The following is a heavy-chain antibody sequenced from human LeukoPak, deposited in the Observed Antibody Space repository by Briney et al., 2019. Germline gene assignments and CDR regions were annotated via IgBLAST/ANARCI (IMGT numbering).Heavy chain of an antibody. CDR1: GFTFSNYN. D-gene: IGHD1-26*01. CDR2: ITSSGAYI. CDR3: ARDPYSGNYGNYYYYYMDV. Sequence: AGGSLRLSCADSGFTFSNYNMNWVRQAPGKALEWVSSITSSGAYIFYADSVKGRFTISRDNAKDSLYLQMNSLGPEDTAVYYCARDPYSGNYGNYYYYYMDVWGKGTTVTISS. V-gene: IGHV3-21*01. J-gene: IGHJ6*03.